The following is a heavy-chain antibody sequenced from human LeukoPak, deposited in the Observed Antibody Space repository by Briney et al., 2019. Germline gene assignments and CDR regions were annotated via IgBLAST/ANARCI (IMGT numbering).Heavy chain of an antibody. CDR2: ISHDGSNK. CDR3: AKVRWGSDNALDS. Sequence: GGSLRLSCAASGFPFSDYGMYWIRQAPGKGLEWLAVISHDGSNKHYADSVKGRITISRDNSMNTLYLQMNSLTAEDTAVYYCAKVRWGSDNALDSWGQGTLVTGSS. J-gene: IGHJ4*02. D-gene: IGHD3-16*01. V-gene: IGHV3-30*18. CDR1: GFPFSDYG.